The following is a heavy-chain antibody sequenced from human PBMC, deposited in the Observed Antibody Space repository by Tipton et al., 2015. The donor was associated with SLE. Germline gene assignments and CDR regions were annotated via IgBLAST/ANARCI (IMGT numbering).Heavy chain of an antibody. V-gene: IGHV4-34*01. CDR2: INHSG. J-gene: IGHJ3*02. CDR1: GGSSSGYY. Sequence: TLSLTCAVYGGSSSGYYWSWFRQPPGKGLEWIGEINHSGSTISVDTSKNQFSLKLSSVTAADTAVYYCATLSGVAATIDAFDIWGQGTMVTVSS. CDR3: ATLSGVAATIDAFDI. D-gene: IGHD2-15*01.